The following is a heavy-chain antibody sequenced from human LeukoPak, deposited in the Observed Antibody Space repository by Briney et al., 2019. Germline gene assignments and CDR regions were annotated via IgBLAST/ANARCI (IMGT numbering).Heavy chain of an antibody. CDR2: IYYSGST. V-gene: IGHV4-30-4*01. Sequence: SETLSLTCTASGGSISSGDYYLSWIRQPPGKGLEWIGYIYYSGSTYYNPSLKSRVTISVDTSKNQFSLKLSSVTAADTAMYYCARTYYYDSSGYCLGYWGQGTLVTVSS. J-gene: IGHJ4*02. D-gene: IGHD3-22*01. CDR1: GGSISSGDYY. CDR3: ARTYYYDSSGYCLGY.